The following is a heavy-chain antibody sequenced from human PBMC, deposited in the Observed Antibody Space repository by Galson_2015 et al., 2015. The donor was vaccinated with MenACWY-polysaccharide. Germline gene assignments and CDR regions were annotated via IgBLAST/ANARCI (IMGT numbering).Heavy chain of an antibody. CDR3: ARSKFSSGYFVRAFDI. CDR2: INSDGRST. V-gene: IGHV3-74*01. CDR1: EFTFSSYW. J-gene: IGHJ3*02. D-gene: IGHD3-22*01. Sequence: SLRLSCAASEFTFSSYWMHWVRQAPGKGLVWVSRINSDGRSTTHADSVKGRFTISRDNAKNTLFLQMNSLRAEDTAIYYCARSKFSSGYFVRAFDIWDQGTMVTVSS.